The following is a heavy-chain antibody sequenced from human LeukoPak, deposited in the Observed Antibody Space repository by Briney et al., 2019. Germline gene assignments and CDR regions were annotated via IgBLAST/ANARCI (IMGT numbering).Heavy chain of an antibody. J-gene: IGHJ4*02. CDR2: INSDGSST. V-gene: IGHV3-74*01. Sequence: PGGSLRLSCAASGFTFSSYWMHWVRQAPGKGLVWVSRINSDGSSTSYADSVKGRFTISRDNSKNTLYLQMNSLRAEDTAVYYCARYYYDSSGYQDDYWGQGTLVTVSS. CDR1: GFTFSSYW. D-gene: IGHD3-22*01. CDR3: ARYYYDSSGYQDDY.